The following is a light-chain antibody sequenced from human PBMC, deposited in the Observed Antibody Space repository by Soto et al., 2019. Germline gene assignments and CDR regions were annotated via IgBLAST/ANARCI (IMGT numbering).Light chain of an antibody. CDR2: EVT. CDR3: SSLAGDHNNHYV. J-gene: IGLJ1*01. Sequence: QSVLTQPPSASGTPGHSVTISCTGTSSDVGRYNFVSWYQQHPGKAPKLMIFEVTKRPSGVPDRFSGSKSGNTASLTVSGLQAEDEADYYCSSLAGDHNNHYVFGTGTKVTVL. V-gene: IGLV2-8*01. CDR1: SSDVGRYNF.